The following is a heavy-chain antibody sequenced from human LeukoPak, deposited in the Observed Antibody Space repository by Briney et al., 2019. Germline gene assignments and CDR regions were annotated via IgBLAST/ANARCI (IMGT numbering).Heavy chain of an antibody. CDR3: ARGLRPAPLGARIAAVGLDY. CDR1: GYTFTGYY. Sequence: ASVKVSCKASGYTFTGYYMHWVRQAPGQGLEWMGWINPNSGGTNYAQKFQGRVTMTRDTSISTAYMELSSLRSEDTAVYYCARGLRPAPLGARIAAVGLDYWGQGPLVPVPS. D-gene: IGHD6-25*01. V-gene: IGHV1-2*02. CDR2: INPNSGGT. J-gene: IGHJ4*02.